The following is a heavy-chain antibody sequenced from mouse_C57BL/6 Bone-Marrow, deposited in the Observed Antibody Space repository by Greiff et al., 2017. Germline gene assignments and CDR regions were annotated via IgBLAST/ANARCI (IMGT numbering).Heavy chain of an antibody. J-gene: IGHJ2*01. D-gene: IGHD2-12*01. V-gene: IGHV5-6*01. CDR3: ARLRPDY. CDR2: ISSGGSYT. Sequence: EVKVVESGGDLVKPGGSLKLSCTASGFTFSSYGMSWVRQTPDKRLEWVATISSGGSYTYYPDSVKGRYTISRDNAKNTRYLQMSSLKSEDTAMYYCARLRPDYWGQGTTLTVSS. CDR1: GFTFSSYG.